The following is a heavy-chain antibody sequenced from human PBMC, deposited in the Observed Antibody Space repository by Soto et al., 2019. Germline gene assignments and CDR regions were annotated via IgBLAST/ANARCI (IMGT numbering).Heavy chain of an antibody. D-gene: IGHD3-22*01. CDR1: GFTFTSYG. CDR3: ARDSSGYY. CDR2: INPDGSST. V-gene: IGHV3-74*01. J-gene: IGHJ4*02. Sequence: PGGSLRLSCAASGFTFTSYGMHWVRQAPGKGLVWVSRINPDGSSTSYADSVKGRFTISRDNAKNTLYLQMNSLRAEDTAVYYCARDSSGYYWGQGTLVTVSS.